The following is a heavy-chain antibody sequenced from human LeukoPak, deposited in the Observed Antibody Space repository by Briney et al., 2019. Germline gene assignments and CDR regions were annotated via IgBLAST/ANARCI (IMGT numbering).Heavy chain of an antibody. CDR2: IYYSGST. V-gene: IGHV4-39*01. CDR1: GFTVSNNY. D-gene: IGHD3-3*01. Sequence: GSLRLSCVVSGFTVSNNYMSWVRQPPGKGLEWIGSIYYSGSTYYNPSLKSRVTISVDTSKNQFSLKLSSVTAADTAVYYCARPDWFRAPIGMDVWGQGTTVTVSS. J-gene: IGHJ6*02. CDR3: ARPDWFRAPIGMDV.